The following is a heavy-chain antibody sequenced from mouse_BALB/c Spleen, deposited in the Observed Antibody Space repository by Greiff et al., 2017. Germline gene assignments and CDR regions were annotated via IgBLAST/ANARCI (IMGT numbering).Heavy chain of an antibody. CDR3: ARDLGSTMITTSAMDY. Sequence: VQLQESGPGLVAPSQSLSITCTVSGFSLTGYGVNWVRQPPGKGLEWLGMIWGDGSTDYNSALKSRLSISKDNSKSQVFLKMNSLQTDDTARYYCARDLGSTMITTSAMDYWGQGTSVTVSS. D-gene: IGHD2-4*01. V-gene: IGHV2-6-7*01. CDR1: GFSLTGYG. CDR2: IWGDGST. J-gene: IGHJ4*01.